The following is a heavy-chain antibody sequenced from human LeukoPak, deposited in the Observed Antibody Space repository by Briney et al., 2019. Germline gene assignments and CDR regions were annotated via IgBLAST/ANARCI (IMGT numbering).Heavy chain of an antibody. V-gene: IGHV4-38-2*01. CDR3: ARYYYDSSGYSTADTDY. CDR2: IYHSGST. D-gene: IGHD3-22*01. Sequence: PSETLSLTCAVSGYSISSGYYWGWIWPPPGKGLEWIGSIYHSGSTYYNPSLKSRVTISVDTSKNQFSLKLSSVTAADTAVYYCARYYYDSSGYSTADTDYWGQGTLVTVSS. J-gene: IGHJ4*02. CDR1: GYSISSGYY.